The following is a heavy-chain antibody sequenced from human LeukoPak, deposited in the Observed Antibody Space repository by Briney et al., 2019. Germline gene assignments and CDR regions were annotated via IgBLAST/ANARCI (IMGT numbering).Heavy chain of an antibody. V-gene: IGHV3-20*04. D-gene: IGHD2-2*01. CDR1: GFTLDDYG. CDR2: INWNGGNT. J-gene: IGHJ4*02. CDR3: ARGQDIAVVPAAFDF. Sequence: GSLRLSCAASGFTLDDYGMTWIRQAPGKGLEWVSGINWNGGNTGYADSVKGRFTISRDNAKNSLYLQMNSLRAEDTALYYCARGQDIAVVPAAFDFWGQGTLVTVSS.